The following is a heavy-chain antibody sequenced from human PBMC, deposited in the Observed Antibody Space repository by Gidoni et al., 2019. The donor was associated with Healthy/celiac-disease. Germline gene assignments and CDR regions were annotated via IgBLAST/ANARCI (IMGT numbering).Heavy chain of an antibody. Sequence: QVQLVQSGAEVNKPGASVKVSCTASGYTFTSYYMHWVRKAPGQGLEWMGIINPSGGSTSYAQKFQGRVTMTRDTSTSKVYMELSSLRSEDTAVYYCARAGGGFDIWGQGTMVTVSS. CDR1: GYTFTSYY. CDR2: INPSGGST. J-gene: IGHJ3*02. D-gene: IGHD3-10*01. V-gene: IGHV1-46*01. CDR3: ARAGGGFDI.